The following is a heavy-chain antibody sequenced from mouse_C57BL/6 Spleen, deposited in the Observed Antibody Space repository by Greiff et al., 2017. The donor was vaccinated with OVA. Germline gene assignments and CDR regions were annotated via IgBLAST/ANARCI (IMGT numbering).Heavy chain of an antibody. D-gene: IGHD1-1*01. CDR2: IDPEDGET. CDR1: GFNITDYY. CDR3: ARGGTTVVAPVAY. J-gene: IGHJ3*01. Sequence: VKLQQSGAELVQPGASVKLSCTASGFNITDYYMHWVRQRPEKGLEWIGRIDPEDGETKYAPTFQGKATITADTSSNTAYLQLSSRTSEYTAVYYCARGGTTVVAPVAYWGQGTLVTVSA. V-gene: IGHV14-2*01.